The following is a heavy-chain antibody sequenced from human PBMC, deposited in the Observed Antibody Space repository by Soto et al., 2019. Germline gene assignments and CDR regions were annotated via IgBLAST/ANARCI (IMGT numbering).Heavy chain of an antibody. CDR2: INHSGST. CDR3: ARGPWRGTIFGVGPGNRFDP. D-gene: IGHD3-3*01. J-gene: IGHJ5*02. V-gene: IGHV4-34*01. Sequence: SETLSLTCAVYGGSFSGYYWSWIRQPPGKXLEWIGEINHSGSTNYNPSLKSRVTISVDTSKNQFSLKLSSVTAADTAVYYCARGPWRGTIFGVGPGNRFDPWGQGTLVTVSS. CDR1: GGSFSGYY.